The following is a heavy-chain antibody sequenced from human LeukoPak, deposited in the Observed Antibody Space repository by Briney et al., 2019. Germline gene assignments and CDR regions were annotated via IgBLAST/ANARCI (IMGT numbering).Heavy chain of an antibody. Sequence: SETLSLTCAVYGGSFSGYYWSWIRQPPGKGLEWIGEINHSGSTNYNPSLKSRVTISVDTSKNQFSLKLSSVTAADTAVYYCARALRYFDWLLPTGYYYGMDVWGQGTTVTVSS. J-gene: IGHJ6*02. CDR3: ARALRYFDWLLPTGYYYGMDV. V-gene: IGHV4-34*01. D-gene: IGHD3-9*01. CDR1: GGSFSGYY. CDR2: INHSGST.